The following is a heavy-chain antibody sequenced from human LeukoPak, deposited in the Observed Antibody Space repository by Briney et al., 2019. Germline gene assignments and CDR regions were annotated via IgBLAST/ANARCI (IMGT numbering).Heavy chain of an antibody. D-gene: IGHD3-22*01. CDR3: AREYDSSGYPYFDY. CDR1: GGTFSSYA. CDR2: IIPIFGTA. V-gene: IGHV1-69*05. Sequence: SVKVSCKASGGTFSSYAISWVRQAPGQGLEWMGGIIPIFGTANYAQKLQGRVTMTTDTSTSTAYMELRSLRSDDTAVYYCAREYDSSGYPYFDYWGQGTLVTVSS. J-gene: IGHJ4*02.